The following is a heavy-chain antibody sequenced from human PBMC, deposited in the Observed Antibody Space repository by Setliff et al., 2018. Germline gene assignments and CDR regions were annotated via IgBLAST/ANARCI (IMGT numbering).Heavy chain of an antibody. J-gene: IGHJ2*01. CDR3: ARGNYAYWYFDL. CDR2: LSPSGNT. CDR1: GGSISSDY. Sequence: PSETLSLTCVVSGGSISSDYWGWIRQPAGKGLEWIGRLSPSGNTNYSPSLKSRVIMSLDTSKNYFSLKLKSVTAADTAIYFCARGNYAYWYFDLWGRGTLVTVSS. D-gene: IGHD1-7*01. V-gene: IGHV4-4*07.